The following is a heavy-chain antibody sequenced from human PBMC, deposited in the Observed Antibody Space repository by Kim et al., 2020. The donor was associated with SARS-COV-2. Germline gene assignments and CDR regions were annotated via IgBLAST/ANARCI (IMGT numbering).Heavy chain of an antibody. J-gene: IGHJ4*02. V-gene: IGHV3-23*01. CDR3: AKGVFTMVRGADDY. Sequence: AGSVKGRFTISRDNSKNTLYLQMNSLRAEDTAVYYCAKGVFTMVRGADDYWGQGTLVTVSS. D-gene: IGHD3-10*01.